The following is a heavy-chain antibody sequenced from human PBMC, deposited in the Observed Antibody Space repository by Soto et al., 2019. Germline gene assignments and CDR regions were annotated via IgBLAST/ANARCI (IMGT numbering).Heavy chain of an antibody. CDR2: IIPISGTA. CDR3: ARSQGSSTSLEIYYYYYYGMDV. V-gene: IGHV1-69*13. Sequence: SVKVSCKASGGIFSSYAISWVRQAPGQGLEWMGGIIPISGTANYAQKFQGRVTITADESTSTAYMELSSLRSEDTAVYYCARSQGSSTSLEIYYYYYYGMDVWGQGTTVTVSS. CDR1: GGIFSSYA. D-gene: IGHD2-2*01. J-gene: IGHJ6*02.